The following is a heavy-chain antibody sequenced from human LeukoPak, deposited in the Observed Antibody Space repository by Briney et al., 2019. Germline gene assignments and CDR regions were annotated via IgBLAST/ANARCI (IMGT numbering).Heavy chain of an antibody. CDR1: AYSFTDYY. V-gene: IGHV1-2*02. CDR3: VRERRATADY. CDR2: INSGSGDT. D-gene: IGHD1-26*01. J-gene: IGHJ4*02. Sequence: GASVKVSFQAAAYSFTDYYMHWVRQAPGQGIEWIGWINSGSGDTNYAQKFQGRVTVTRDTSSSTTYMEVSNLRSDDTAVYHCVRERRATADYWGQGTLVTVSS.